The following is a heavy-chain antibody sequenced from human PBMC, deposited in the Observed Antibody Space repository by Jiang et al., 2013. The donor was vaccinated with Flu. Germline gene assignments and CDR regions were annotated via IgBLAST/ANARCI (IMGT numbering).Heavy chain of an antibody. CDR1: GGTFSSYA. CDR3: ARDRDIVVVPAAPEDYYYYGMDV. Sequence: SGGTFSSYAISWVRQAPGQGLEWMGRIIPILGIANYAQKFQGRVTITADKSTSTAYMELSSLRSEDAAVYYCARDRDIVVVPAAPEDYYYYGMDVWGKGTTVTVSS. D-gene: IGHD2-2*01. CDR2: IIPILGIA. V-gene: IGHV1-69*04. J-gene: IGHJ6*04.